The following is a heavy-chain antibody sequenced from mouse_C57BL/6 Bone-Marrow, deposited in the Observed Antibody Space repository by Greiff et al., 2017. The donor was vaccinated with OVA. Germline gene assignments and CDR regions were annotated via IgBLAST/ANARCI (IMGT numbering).Heavy chain of an antibody. J-gene: IGHJ2*01. CDR3: ASLCPYYYGYSYGY. CDR1: GFTFSSYG. D-gene: IGHD1-1*01. Sequence: EVKVVESGGDLVKPGGSLKLSCAASGFTFSSYGMSWVRQTPDKRLEWVATISSGGSYTYYPDSVKGRFTISRDNAKNTLYLQMSSLKSEATAMYFCASLCPYYYGYSYGYWGQGTTLTVSS. V-gene: IGHV5-6*01. CDR2: ISSGGSYT.